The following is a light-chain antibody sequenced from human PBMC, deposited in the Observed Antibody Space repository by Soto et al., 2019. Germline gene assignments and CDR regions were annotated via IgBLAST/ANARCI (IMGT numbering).Light chain of an antibody. V-gene: IGKV1-9*01. J-gene: IGKJ5*01. CDR1: QGISSD. CDR3: QHLNSYPLT. CDR2: SAS. Sequence: QLTQSPSSLSASVGDRVTITCRASQGISSDLAWYQQKPGKAPKLMIYSASTLQNGVPSRFRGSGSVTDFTLTIYGLQPEDFAAYYGQHLNSYPLTFGQVTRLEIK.